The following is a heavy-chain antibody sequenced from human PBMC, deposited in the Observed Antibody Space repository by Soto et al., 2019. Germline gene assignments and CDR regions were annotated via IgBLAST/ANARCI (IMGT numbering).Heavy chain of an antibody. CDR1: GGSIGDEYYH. CDR2: IHYSGSI. Sequence: SETLSLTCTVSGGSIGDEYYHWAWIRLSPGKGLEWIGYIHYSGSIIYNPSFKSRVTISVDTSKNQFSLQLSSVTAADTAVYFCARDFDGGDRDYYGLDVWGQGTTVTVTS. D-gene: IGHD3-9*01. CDR3: ARDFDGGDRDYYGLDV. V-gene: IGHV4-30-4*08. J-gene: IGHJ6*02.